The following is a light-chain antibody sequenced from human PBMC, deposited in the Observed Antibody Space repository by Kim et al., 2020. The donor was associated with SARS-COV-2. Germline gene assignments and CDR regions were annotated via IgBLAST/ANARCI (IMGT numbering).Light chain of an antibody. CDR2: GAS. V-gene: IGKV3-20*01. CDR3: QQYGSTET. Sequence: LSPGERATLSCRASQSVSSSYLAWYQQKPGQAPRLLIYGASSRATGIPDRFSGSGSGTDFTLTISRLEPEDFAVYYCQQYGSTETFGQGTKVEIK. CDR1: QSVSSSY. J-gene: IGKJ1*01.